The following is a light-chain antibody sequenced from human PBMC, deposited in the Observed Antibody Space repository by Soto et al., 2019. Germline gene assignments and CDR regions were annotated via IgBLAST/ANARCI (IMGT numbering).Light chain of an antibody. CDR3: QKYNSALWT. CDR1: QGISNY. J-gene: IGKJ1*01. CDR2: AAS. Sequence: DIQMTQSPYSLSASVGDRVTITCRASQGISNYLAWYQQKPGKVPKLLIYAASTLQSGVTSRFSGSGSGTDFTLTISSLQPEDVATYYCQKYNSALWTFGQGTKVEIK. V-gene: IGKV1-27*01.